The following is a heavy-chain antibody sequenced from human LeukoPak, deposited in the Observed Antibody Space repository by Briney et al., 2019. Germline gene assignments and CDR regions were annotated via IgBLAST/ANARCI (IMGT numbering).Heavy chain of an antibody. Sequence: GVSLRLSCAASGFTFSSYAMSWVRQAPGKGLEWVSAISGSGGSTYYADSVKGRFTISRDNSKNTLYLQMNSLRAEDTAVYYCAKAHYYDSSGYYFDYWGQGTLVTVSS. D-gene: IGHD3-22*01. CDR3: AKAHYYDSSGYYFDY. CDR2: ISGSGGST. CDR1: GFTFSSYA. J-gene: IGHJ4*02. V-gene: IGHV3-23*01.